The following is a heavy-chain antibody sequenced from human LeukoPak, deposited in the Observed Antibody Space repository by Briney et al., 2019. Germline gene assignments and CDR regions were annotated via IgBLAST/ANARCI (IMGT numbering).Heavy chain of an antibody. J-gene: IGHJ4*02. CDR1: GFTFRSYA. V-gene: IGHV3-23*01. CDR2: ISASGGNT. CDR3: AKDPTIAVAHFDY. Sequence: PGGSLRLSCAASGFTFRSYAMSWVRQAPGRGLEWVSAISASGGNTYYADSVKGRFTISRDNSKNTLHLQMNSLRAEDTALYYCAKDPTIAVAHFDYWGQGTLVTVSS. D-gene: IGHD6-19*01.